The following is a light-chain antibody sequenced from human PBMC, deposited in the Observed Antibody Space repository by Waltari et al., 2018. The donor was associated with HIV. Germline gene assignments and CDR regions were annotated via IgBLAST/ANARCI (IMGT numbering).Light chain of an antibody. CDR1: SSDIGTYIS. CDR3: SSYTNTSTLV. CDR2: DAN. Sequence: QSALTQPASVSGSLGQSITISCIGTSSDIGTYISVSWYQHHPDKAPHLVVFDANLRPSRVPFRVAGSKSGNTASLTISGLQAEDEADYYCSSYTNTSTLVFGGGTKVTVL. V-gene: IGLV2-14*01. J-gene: IGLJ3*02.